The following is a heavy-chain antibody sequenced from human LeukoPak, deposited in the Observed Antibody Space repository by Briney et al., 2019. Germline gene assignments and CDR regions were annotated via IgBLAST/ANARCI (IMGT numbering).Heavy chain of an antibody. V-gene: IGHV4-59*08. Sequence: AETLSLTCTVSGGSISNYYWTWIRQPPGKGLEWIGHIYYSGSTNYNPSLKSRVTMSIDTPKRQFSLKLTSVTAADTAVYYCATSNYYNGMDVWGQGTTVTVSS. CDR2: IYYSGST. CDR3: ATSNYYNGMDV. J-gene: IGHJ6*02. CDR1: GGSISNYY.